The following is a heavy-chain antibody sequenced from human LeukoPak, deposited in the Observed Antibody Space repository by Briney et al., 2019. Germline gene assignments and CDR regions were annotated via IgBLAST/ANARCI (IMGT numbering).Heavy chain of an antibody. CDR3: ARVGPNYYYYMDV. J-gene: IGHJ6*03. CDR1: GGSISSGGYY. D-gene: IGHD3-10*01. V-gene: IGHV4-61*08. Sequence: SETLSLTCTVSGGSISSGGYYWSWIRQPPGKGLEWIGYIYYSGSTNYNPSLKSRVTISVDTSKNQFSLKLSSVTAADTAVYYCARVGPNYYYYMDVWGKGTTVTVSS. CDR2: IYYSGST.